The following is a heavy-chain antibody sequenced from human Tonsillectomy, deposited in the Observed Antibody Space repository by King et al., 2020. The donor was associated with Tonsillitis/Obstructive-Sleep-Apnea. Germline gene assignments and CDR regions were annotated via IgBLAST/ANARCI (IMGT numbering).Heavy chain of an antibody. CDR2: TDYRSTWYY. Sequence: VQLQQAGPGLVKPSQTLSLTCASSGDSVSSNSAAWHWIRQSPSRGLEWLGRTDYRSTWYYVYAVSVKIRITINPATSKNQFSLQLNSVTPEDTAVYYCARVYGGSYEIRFDPWGQGTLVTVSS. D-gene: IGHD2-15*01. CDR3: ARVYGGSYEIRFDP. CDR1: GDSVSSNSAA. J-gene: IGHJ5*02. V-gene: IGHV6-1*01.